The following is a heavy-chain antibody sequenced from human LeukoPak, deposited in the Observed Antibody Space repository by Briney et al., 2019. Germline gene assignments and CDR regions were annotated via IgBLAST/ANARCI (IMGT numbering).Heavy chain of an antibody. D-gene: IGHD6-6*01. Sequence: SETLSLTCAVYGGSFSGYYWSWIRQPPGKELEWIGEINHSGSTNYNPSLKSRVTISVDTSKNQFSLKLSSVTAADTAVYYCARTSYYFDYWGQGTLVTVSS. CDR1: GGSFSGYY. CDR3: ARTSYYFDY. J-gene: IGHJ4*02. CDR2: INHSGST. V-gene: IGHV4-34*01.